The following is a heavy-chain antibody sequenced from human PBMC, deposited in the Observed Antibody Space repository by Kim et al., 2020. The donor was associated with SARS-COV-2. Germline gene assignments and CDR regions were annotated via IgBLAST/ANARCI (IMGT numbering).Heavy chain of an antibody. CDR2: INHSGST. Sequence: SETLSLTCAVYGGSFSGYYWSWIRQPPGKGLEWIGEINHSGSTNYNPSLKSRVTISVDTSKNQFSLKLSSVTAADTAVYYCASCDSSGYKYFQHWGQGTLVTVSS. J-gene: IGHJ1*01. CDR3: ASCDSSGYKYFQH. V-gene: IGHV4-34*01. D-gene: IGHD3-22*01. CDR1: GGSFSGYY.